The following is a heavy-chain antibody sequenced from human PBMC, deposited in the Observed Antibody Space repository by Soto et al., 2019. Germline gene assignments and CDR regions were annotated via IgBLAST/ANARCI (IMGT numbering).Heavy chain of an antibody. J-gene: IGHJ4*02. CDR1: GFTFGSYG. V-gene: IGHV3-30*03. CDR3: ASKLDIPRDYSFAY. CDR2: ISYDGRHQ. D-gene: IGHD2-2*02. Sequence: QVRLVESGGDLVQPGGSLRLSCAASGFTFGSYGMHWVRQAPGKGLEWVAMISYDGRHQYYADSVKGRFTISRDNFKYTLYLKMNGLTPEDTARYVCASKLDIPRDYSFAYWGKGNLVAVSS.